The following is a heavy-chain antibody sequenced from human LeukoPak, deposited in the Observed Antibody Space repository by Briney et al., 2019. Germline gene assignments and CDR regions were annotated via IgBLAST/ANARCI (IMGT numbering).Heavy chain of an antibody. J-gene: IGHJ4*02. CDR2: IYYSGST. V-gene: IGHV4-39*01. D-gene: IGHD3-22*01. CDR3: ARNVTGGSSGYWRFGY. CDR1: GGSISSSNYY. Sequence: SETLSLTCTVSGGSISSSNYYWGWIRQPPGKGLEWIGSIYYSGSTYYKSSLKSRITISVDTSKNQFSLKLSSVTAADTAVYYCARNVTGGSSGYWRFGYWGQGTLVTVSS.